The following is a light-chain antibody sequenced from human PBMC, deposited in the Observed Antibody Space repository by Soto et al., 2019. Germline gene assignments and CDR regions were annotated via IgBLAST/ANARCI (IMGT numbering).Light chain of an antibody. CDR1: SSDVGGYNS. CDR2: EVS. Sequence: QSVLTQPASVSGSPGQSITISCTGTSSDVGGYNSVSWYQHHPGKAPKLMIYEVSNRPSGVSNRFSGSKSGNTASLAISGLQAEDEAEYYCSSYTNSATPCVFGTGTKVTVL. J-gene: IGLJ1*01. CDR3: SSYTNSATPCV. V-gene: IGLV2-14*01.